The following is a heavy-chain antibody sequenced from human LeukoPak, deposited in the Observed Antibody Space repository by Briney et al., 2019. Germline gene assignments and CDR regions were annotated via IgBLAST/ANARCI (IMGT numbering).Heavy chain of an antibody. Sequence: KPSETLSLTCAVSGGSLSSYYWSWIRQPPGKGLEWIGYIFYSGSTNYNPSLKSRVTISVDTSKNQFSPKLSSVTAADTAVYYCARAVQLERPPPLIGYYYIDVWGKGTTVTVSS. CDR2: IFYSGST. V-gene: IGHV4-59*01. D-gene: IGHD1-1*01. J-gene: IGHJ6*03. CDR3: ARAVQLERPPPLIGYYYIDV. CDR1: GGSLSSYY.